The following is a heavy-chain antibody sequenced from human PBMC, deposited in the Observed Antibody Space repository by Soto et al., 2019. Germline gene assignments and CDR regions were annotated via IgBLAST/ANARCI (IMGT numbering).Heavy chain of an antibody. D-gene: IGHD5-18*01. CDR1: GGTFSSYA. V-gene: IGHV1-69*06. CDR3: ASGDTAMVPQT. Sequence: GASVKVSCKASGGTFSSYAISWVRQAPGQRLEWMGGIIPIFGTANYAQKFQGRVTITADKSTSTAYMELSSLRSEDTAVYYCASGDTAMVPQTWGQGTLVTVSS. J-gene: IGHJ5*02. CDR2: IIPIFGTA.